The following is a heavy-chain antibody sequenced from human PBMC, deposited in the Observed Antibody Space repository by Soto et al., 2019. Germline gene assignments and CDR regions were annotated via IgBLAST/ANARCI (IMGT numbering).Heavy chain of an antibody. V-gene: IGHV3-23*01. CDR1: GFTFSSYA. CDR2: ISRAGTST. CDR3: ARSSGSGWYFFDY. D-gene: IGHD6-19*01. Sequence: EVQLLESGGGLVQPGGSLRLSCAASGFTFSSYAMIWVRQAPGKGLEWVSAISRAGTSTYYTDSVKGRLTISRDSSTNTLYLQMSSLRADDMAIYYCARSSGSGWYFFDYWGQGTLVTVSS. J-gene: IGHJ4*02.